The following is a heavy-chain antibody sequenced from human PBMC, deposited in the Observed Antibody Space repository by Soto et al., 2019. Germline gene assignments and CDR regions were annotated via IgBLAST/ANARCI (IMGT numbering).Heavy chain of an antibody. CDR3: ARVMVRGVIRVPAQLLEEFNWLDP. V-gene: IGHV1-18*01. CDR2: ISAYNGDT. Sequence: ASVKVSCKASGYTFTSYGIIWVRQAPGQGLEWMGWISAYNGDTNYAQSLQGRLTMTIDTSTSTVYMELRSLRSDDTAVYYCARVMVRGVIRVPAQLLEEFNWLDPCGQGTLVTVSS. CDR1: GYTFTSYG. D-gene: IGHD3-10*01. J-gene: IGHJ5*02.